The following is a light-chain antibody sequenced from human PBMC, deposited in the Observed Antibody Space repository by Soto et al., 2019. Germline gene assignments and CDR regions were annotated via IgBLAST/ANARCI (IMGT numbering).Light chain of an antibody. CDR3: QHYDTYWT. Sequence: DIQMAQSPSTLSASVGDRVTITCRASQSISDWLAWYQQKPGKAPKLLMYKASTLESGVPSRFTGSGSGTEFTLTISSLQPDDFATYYCQHYDTYWTFGQGTRWIS. V-gene: IGKV1-5*03. CDR1: QSISDW. J-gene: IGKJ1*01. CDR2: KAS.